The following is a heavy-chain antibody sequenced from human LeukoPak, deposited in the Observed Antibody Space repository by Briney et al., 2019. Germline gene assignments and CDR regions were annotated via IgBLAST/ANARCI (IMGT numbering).Heavy chain of an antibody. Sequence: GASVKVSCKASGYTFTSYGISWVRQAPGQGLEWMGWISAYNGNTNYAQKLQGRVTMTTDTSTSTAYMELRSLRSDDTAVYYCARSITIFGVVTVLDYWGQGTLATVSS. CDR2: ISAYNGNT. D-gene: IGHD3-3*01. J-gene: IGHJ4*02. CDR3: ARSITIFGVVTVLDY. CDR1: GYTFTSYG. V-gene: IGHV1-18*01.